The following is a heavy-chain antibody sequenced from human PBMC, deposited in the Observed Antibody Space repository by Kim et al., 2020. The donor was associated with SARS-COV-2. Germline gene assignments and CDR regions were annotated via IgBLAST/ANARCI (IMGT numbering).Heavy chain of an antibody. V-gene: IGHV1-58*01. Sequence: SVKVSCKASGFTFTSSAVQWVRQARGQRLEWIGWIVVGSGNTNYAQKFQERVTITRDMSTSTAYMELSSLRSEDTAVYYCAAVSLAAATPRRSNFDYWGQGTLVTVSS. J-gene: IGHJ4*02. CDR3: AAVSLAAATPRRSNFDY. CDR1: GFTFTSSA. CDR2: IVVGSGNT. D-gene: IGHD6-13*01.